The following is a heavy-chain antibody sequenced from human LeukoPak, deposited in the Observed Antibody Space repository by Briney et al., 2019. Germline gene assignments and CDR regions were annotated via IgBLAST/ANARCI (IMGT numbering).Heavy chain of an antibody. CDR3: AKGSDRSGSYYLDY. CDR2: INSDGSST. CDR1: GFTFSSYW. V-gene: IGHV3-74*01. D-gene: IGHD3-10*01. Sequence: GGSLRLSCAASGFTFSSYWMHWVRQAPGKGLVWVSRINSDGSSTSYADSVKGRFTISRDNSKNTLYLQMNRLRAGDTAVYYCAKGSDRSGSYYLDYWGQGTLVTVSS. J-gene: IGHJ4*02.